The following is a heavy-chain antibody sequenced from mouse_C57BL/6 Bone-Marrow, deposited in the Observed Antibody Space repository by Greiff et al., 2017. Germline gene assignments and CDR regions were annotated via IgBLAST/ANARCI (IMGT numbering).Heavy chain of an antibody. CDR1: GFNIKDDY. Sequence: VQLQQSGAELVRPGASVKLSCTASGFNIKDDYMHWVKQRPEQGLEWIGWIDPENGDTEYASKFQGKATITAYTSSNTAYLQLSSLTSEDTAVYYGSTGGLRLPAYWGQGTLVTVSA. CDR2: IDPENGDT. D-gene: IGHD3-2*02. V-gene: IGHV14-4*01. J-gene: IGHJ3*01. CDR3: STGGLRLPAY.